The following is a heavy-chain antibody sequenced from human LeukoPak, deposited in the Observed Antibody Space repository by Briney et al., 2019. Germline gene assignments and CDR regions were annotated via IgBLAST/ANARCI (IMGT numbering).Heavy chain of an antibody. CDR2: VSSGGGTK. J-gene: IGHJ4*02. D-gene: IGHD3-10*01. CDR1: KFTFSNYD. Sequence: PGGSLRLSCTASKFTFSNYDMQWVRQAPGKGLEWVAVVSSGGGTKYYADSVKGRFTISRDNSRNTMYLQMNSLRAEDTAVYYCAKEYDSGGYGANFDYWGQGTLVTVSS. CDR3: AKEYDSGGYGANFDY. V-gene: IGHV3-30*18.